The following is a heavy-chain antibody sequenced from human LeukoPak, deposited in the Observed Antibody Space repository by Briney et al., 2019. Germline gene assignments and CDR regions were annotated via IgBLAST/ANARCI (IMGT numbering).Heavy chain of an antibody. J-gene: IGHJ4*02. CDR1: GYTFTSYY. CDR2: INPSGTNT. V-gene: IGHV1-46*01. Sequence: ASVKVSCKASGYTFTSYYMHWVRQAPGQGLEWMGLINPSGTNTNYAQKFRGRVTMTRDTSTSTVYMDLSSLRSEDTALYFCAREESGGYFDYWGQGTLVTVSS. D-gene: IGHD2-8*02. CDR3: AREESGGYFDY.